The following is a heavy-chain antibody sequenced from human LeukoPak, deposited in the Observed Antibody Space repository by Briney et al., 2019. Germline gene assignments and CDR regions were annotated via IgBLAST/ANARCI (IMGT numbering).Heavy chain of an antibody. CDR2: IYYSGST. J-gene: IGHJ4*02. V-gene: IGHV4-39*07. CDR3: ARGEMATDRTYYFDY. CDR1: GGSISSSSYY. D-gene: IGHD5-24*01. Sequence: PSETLSLTCTVSGGSISSSSYYWGWIRQPPGKGLEWIGSIYYSGSTYYNPSLKSRVTISVDTSKNQFSLKLSSVTAADTAVYYCARGEMATDRTYYFDYWGQGTLVTVSS.